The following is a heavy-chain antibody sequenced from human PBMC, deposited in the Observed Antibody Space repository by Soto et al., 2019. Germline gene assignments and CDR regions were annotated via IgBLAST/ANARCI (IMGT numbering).Heavy chain of an antibody. CDR3: STTVITAPLFEY. CDR1: GFTFSGHY. V-gene: IGHV3-72*01. CDR2: IRNKPNGNTK. J-gene: IGHJ4*02. Sequence: EVQLVESGGGLVQPGGSLRLSCEGSGFTFSGHYLGWVRQAPGKGLEWLGSIRNKPNGNTKAYAASVKGRFTTARDDSKSLVYLQIKSLLSEDTALYYFSTTVITAPLFEYWGQGTLVAVSS. D-gene: IGHD2-21*01.